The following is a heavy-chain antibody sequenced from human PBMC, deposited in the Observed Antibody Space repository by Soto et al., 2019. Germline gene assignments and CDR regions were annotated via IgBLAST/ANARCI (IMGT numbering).Heavy chain of an antibody. J-gene: IGHJ4*02. D-gene: IGHD3-10*01. V-gene: IGHV3-66*01. CDR2: IYSGGST. CDR3: ARERAMVRGVKQYYFDY. CDR1: GFTVSSNY. Sequence: GGSLRLSCAASGFTVSSNYMSWVRQAPGKGLEWVSVIYSGGSTYYADSVKGRFTISRDNSKNTLYLQMNSLRAEDTAVYYCARERAMVRGVKQYYFDYWGQGTLVTV.